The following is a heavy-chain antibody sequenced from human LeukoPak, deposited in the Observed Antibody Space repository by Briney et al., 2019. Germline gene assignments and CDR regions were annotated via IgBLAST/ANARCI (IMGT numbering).Heavy chain of an antibody. CDR3: ARGPNGDLNNFDY. Sequence: SETLSLTCSVSGDSLTSGFYWGWIRKPPGKGLEWIGSVYHTGSTYYNPSLKSRVTISVDTSKNQFSLKLSSVTAADTAVYYCARGPNGDLNNFDYWGQGTLVTVSS. CDR2: VYHTGST. V-gene: IGHV4-38-2*02. D-gene: IGHD4-17*01. J-gene: IGHJ4*02. CDR1: GDSLTSGFY.